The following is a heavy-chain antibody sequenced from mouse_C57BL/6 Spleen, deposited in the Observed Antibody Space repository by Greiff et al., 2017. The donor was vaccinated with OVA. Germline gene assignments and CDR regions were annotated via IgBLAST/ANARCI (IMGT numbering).Heavy chain of an antibody. CDR1: GFTFSSYG. Sequence: EVKLMESGGDLVKPGGSLKLSCAASGFTFSSYGMSWVRQTPDKRLEWVATISSGGSYTYYPDSVKGRFTISRDNAKNTLYLQMSSLKSEDTAMYYCARLYSNYVGSLDYWGQGTTLTVSS. D-gene: IGHD2-5*01. CDR2: ISSGGSYT. J-gene: IGHJ2*01. V-gene: IGHV5-6*01. CDR3: ARLYSNYVGSLDY.